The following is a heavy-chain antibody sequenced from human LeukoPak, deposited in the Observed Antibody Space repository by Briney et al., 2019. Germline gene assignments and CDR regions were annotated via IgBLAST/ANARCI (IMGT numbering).Heavy chain of an antibody. J-gene: IGHJ5*02. CDR1: GGSFSGYY. Sequence: PSETLSLTCAVYGGSFSGYYWSWIPQPPGKGLEWIGEINHSGSTNYNPSLKSRVTISVDTSKNQFSLKLSSVTAADTAVYYCARGRDSSGYYFWFDPWGQGTLVTVSS. CDR2: INHSGST. V-gene: IGHV4-34*01. D-gene: IGHD3-22*01. CDR3: ARGRDSSGYYFWFDP.